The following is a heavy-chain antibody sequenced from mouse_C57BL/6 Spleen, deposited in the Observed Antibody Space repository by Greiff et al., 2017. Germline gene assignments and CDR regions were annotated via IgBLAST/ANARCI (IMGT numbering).Heavy chain of an antibody. V-gene: IGHV1-80*01. D-gene: IGHD1-1*01. J-gene: IGHJ4*01. CDR3: AREGATTVVATRYAMDY. Sequence: VQLQQSGAELVKPGASVKISCKASGYAFSSYWLNWVKQRPGKGLEWIGQIYPGDGDTNYNGKFKGKDTLTADKSSSTAYMQLSSLTSEDSAVYFCAREGATTVVATRYAMDYWGQGTSVTVSS. CDR2: IYPGDGDT. CDR1: GYAFSSYW.